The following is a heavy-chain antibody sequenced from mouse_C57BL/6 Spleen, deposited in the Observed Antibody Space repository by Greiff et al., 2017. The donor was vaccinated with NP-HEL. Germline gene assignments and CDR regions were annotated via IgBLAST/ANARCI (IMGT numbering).Heavy chain of an antibody. CDR3: AHYYGSSPWYFDV. D-gene: IGHD1-1*01. CDR2: IYPRSGNT. J-gene: IGHJ1*03. Sequence: VQLQQSGAELARPGASVKLSCKASGYTFTSYGISWVKQRTGQGLEWIGEIYPRSGNTYYNEKFKGKATLTADKSSSTAYMELRSLTSEDSAFYFCAHYYGSSPWYFDVWGTGTTVTVSS. CDR1: GYTFTSYG. V-gene: IGHV1-81*01.